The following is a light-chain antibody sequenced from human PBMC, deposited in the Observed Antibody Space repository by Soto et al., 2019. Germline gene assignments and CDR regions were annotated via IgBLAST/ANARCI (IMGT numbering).Light chain of an antibody. CDR1: QSITTY. CDR2: DTF. Sequence: EIVLTQSPAYLSLAPGERVTLSCRASQSITTYLAWYQKKPGQTPRLLIYDTFNRATGIPDRFSGGGSGTDFTLTISSLETEDSAVYYCQQRSSWPPEFTFGQGTRVEI. CDR3: QQRSSWPPEFT. V-gene: IGKV3-11*01. J-gene: IGKJ2*01.